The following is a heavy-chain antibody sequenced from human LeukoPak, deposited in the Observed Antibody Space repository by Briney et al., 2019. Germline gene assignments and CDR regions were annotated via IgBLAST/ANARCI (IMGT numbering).Heavy chain of an antibody. CDR2: MSSSSSTI. D-gene: IGHD1-26*01. CDR3: ARGGGSYYYGMDV. J-gene: IGHJ6*02. CDR1: GFTFSSYS. Sequence: PGRSLRLSCAASGFTFSSYSMNWVRQAPGKGLEWVSYMSSSSSTIYYADSVKGRFTISRDNAKNSLYLQMNSLRAEDTAVYYCARGGGSYYYGMDVWGQGTTVTVSS. V-gene: IGHV3-48*01.